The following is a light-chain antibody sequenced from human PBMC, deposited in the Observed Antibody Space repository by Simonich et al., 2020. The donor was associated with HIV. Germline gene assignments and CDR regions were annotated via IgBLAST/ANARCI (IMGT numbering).Light chain of an antibody. V-gene: IGLV2-23*02. Sequence: QSALTQPASVSGSPGQSITISCTGSSSDVGGYTYVSWYQQHPGKAPKLMIYDVNKRPSGVSNRVSGSKSGNTASLTISGLQAEDEADYYCCSYAGSSTLVFGGGTKLTVL. CDR2: DVN. CDR3: CSYAGSSTLV. J-gene: IGLJ3*02. CDR1: SSDVGGYTY.